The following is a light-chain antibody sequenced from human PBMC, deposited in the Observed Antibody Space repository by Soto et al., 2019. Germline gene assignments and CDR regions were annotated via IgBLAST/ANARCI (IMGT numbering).Light chain of an antibody. Sequence: NVSTQSPGTLSLSPGQRATLSSRASQSLSGNYLAWYRQKPRQAPGVLIYRASIRATGISGRISGSWSRTVFTLTISRLEPEYFALYYYQQYDTSPAFGQGTRLEIK. CDR1: QSLSGNY. J-gene: IGKJ5*01. V-gene: IGKV3-20*01. CDR2: RAS. CDR3: QQYDTSPA.